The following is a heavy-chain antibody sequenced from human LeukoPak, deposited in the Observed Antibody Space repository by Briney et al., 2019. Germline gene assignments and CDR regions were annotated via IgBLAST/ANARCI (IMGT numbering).Heavy chain of an antibody. CDR3: ARVIAVAGKAFDP. V-gene: IGHV4-31*02. D-gene: IGHD6-19*01. J-gene: IGHJ5*02. CDR1: GFTFSSYA. CDR2: IYYSGST. Sequence: LRLSCAASGFTFSSYAMSWIRQHPGKGLEWIGYIYYSGSTYYNPSLKSRVTISVDTSKNQFSLKLSSVTAADTAVYYCARVIAVAGKAFDPWGQGTLVTVSS.